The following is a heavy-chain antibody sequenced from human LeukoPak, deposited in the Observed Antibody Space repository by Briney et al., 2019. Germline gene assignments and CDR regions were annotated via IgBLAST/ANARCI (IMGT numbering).Heavy chain of an antibody. CDR3: ASRRYFDWSLDY. Sequence: KSSETLSLTCTVSGVSISSGGYYWSWIRQHPGKGLEWIGYIYYSGSTYYNPSLKSRVTISVDTSKNQFSLKLSSVTAADTAVYYCASRRYFDWSLDYWGQGTLVTVSS. CDR1: GVSISSGGYY. J-gene: IGHJ4*02. CDR2: IYYSGST. D-gene: IGHD3-9*01. V-gene: IGHV4-31*03.